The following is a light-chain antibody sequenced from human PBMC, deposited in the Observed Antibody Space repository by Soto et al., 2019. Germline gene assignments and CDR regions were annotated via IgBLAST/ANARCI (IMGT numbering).Light chain of an antibody. J-gene: IGLJ1*01. CDR1: ISDVGTYNL. V-gene: IGLV2-23*02. Sequence: QSALTQPASVSGSPGQSITISCTGTISDVGTYNLVSWFQQHPGKAPKLMIFEVSERPSGVSNRFSGSKSGSAASLTISGLQAEDEADYYCCSYAGGATYVFGTGTKLTVL. CDR3: CSYAGGATYV. CDR2: EVS.